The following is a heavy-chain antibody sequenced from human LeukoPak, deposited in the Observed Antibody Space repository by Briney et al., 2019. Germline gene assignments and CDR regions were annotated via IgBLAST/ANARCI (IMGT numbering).Heavy chain of an antibody. V-gene: IGHV3-21*01. Sequence: GGSLRLSCAASGFTFSSYSMNWVRQAPGKGLEWVSSISSSSSYIYYADSVKGRFTISRDNAKNSLYLQMNSLRAEDTAVYYCANLPNRWRIDAFDIWGQGTMVTVSS. D-gene: IGHD1-14*01. CDR3: ANLPNRWRIDAFDI. CDR2: ISSSSSYI. CDR1: GFTFSSYS. J-gene: IGHJ3*02.